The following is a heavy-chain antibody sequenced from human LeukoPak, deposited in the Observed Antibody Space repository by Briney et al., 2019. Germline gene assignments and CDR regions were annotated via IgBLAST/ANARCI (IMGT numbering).Heavy chain of an antibody. CDR3: VRDLGVDTSMIFFDF. V-gene: IGHV1-18*01. CDR1: GYSFTSFG. CDR2: ISAYNGNT. D-gene: IGHD3/OR15-3a*01. Sequence: GASVKVSCKASGYSFTSFGISWLRQAPGQGLEWMGWISAYNGNTRSAQKFQGRVTMTTDTSTSTAYMELRSLRFDDTAVFYCVRDLGVDTSMIFFDFWGQGTLVTVSS. J-gene: IGHJ4*02.